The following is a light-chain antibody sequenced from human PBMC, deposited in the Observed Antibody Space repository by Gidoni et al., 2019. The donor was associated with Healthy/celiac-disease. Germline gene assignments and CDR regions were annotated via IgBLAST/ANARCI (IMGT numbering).Light chain of an antibody. CDR3: QQYYSTLCS. CDR2: WAS. CDR1: QSVLYSSNNKNY. V-gene: IGKV4-1*01. Sequence: DTVMTQSPDSLAVSLGERATINCKSSQSVLYSSNNKNYLAWYQQKPGQPPKLLIDWASTRESGVPARFSGSGSGTEFTLTISSLQAEDVAVYYCQQYYSTLCSFGQGTKLEIK. J-gene: IGKJ2*04.